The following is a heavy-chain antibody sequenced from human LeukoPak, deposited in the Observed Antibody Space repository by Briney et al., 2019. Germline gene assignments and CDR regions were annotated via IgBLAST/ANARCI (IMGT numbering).Heavy chain of an antibody. Sequence: GESLKISCIASGFTLSNYDMTWVRQTPGKGLEYVSSIGSGGYTFYAGSVKGRFSISRDISQNTVYLQMNSLRAEDTAMYFCAKKLPGASYYFDFWGQGTLVTVSS. CDR1: GFTLSNYD. V-gene: IGHV3-23*01. J-gene: IGHJ4*02. CDR2: IGSGGYT. D-gene: IGHD7-27*01. CDR3: AKKLPGASYYFDF.